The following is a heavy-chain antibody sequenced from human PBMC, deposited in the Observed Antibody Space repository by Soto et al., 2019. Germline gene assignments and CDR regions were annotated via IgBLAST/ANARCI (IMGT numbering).Heavy chain of an antibody. CDR2: IYYSGST. CDR3: ARGGTIFGVVIQTYNFDY. CDR1: GGSISSGGYY. D-gene: IGHD3-3*01. J-gene: IGHJ4*02. V-gene: IGHV4-31*03. Sequence: QVQLQESGPGLVKPSQTLSLTCTVSGGSISSGGYYWSWIRQHPGKGLEWIGYIYYSGSTYYNPSLKSRVTISVDTSKNQFSLKLSSVTAADTAVYYCARGGTIFGVVIQTYNFDYWGQGTLVTVSS.